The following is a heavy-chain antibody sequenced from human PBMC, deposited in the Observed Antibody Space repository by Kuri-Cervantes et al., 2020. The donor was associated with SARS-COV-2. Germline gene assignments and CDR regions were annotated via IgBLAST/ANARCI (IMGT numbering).Heavy chain of an antibody. CDR3: ARSPPLGYFDL. V-gene: IGHV3-11*04. J-gene: IGHJ2*01. CDR1: GFTFSDYY. Sequence: GESLKISCAASGFTFSDYYMSWIRQAPGKGLEWVSYISSSGSTIYYADSVKGRFTISRDNAKNSLYLQMNSLRAEDTAVYYCARSPPLGYFDLWGRGTLVTVSS. CDR2: ISSSGSTI.